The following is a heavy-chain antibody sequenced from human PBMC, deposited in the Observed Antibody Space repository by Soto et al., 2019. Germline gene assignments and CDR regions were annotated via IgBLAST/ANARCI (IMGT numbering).Heavy chain of an antibody. D-gene: IGHD1-20*01. J-gene: IGHJ5*02. CDR1: GFTFSSYA. V-gene: IGHV3-23*01. CDR3: AKDLLTGTTGWFEP. CDR2: ISGNGGST. Sequence: PVGSLRLSSAASGFTFSSYAMSWVRQAPGKGLEWVSAISGNGGSTYYADSGKGRCTISRDNSKNTLYLQMNSLRADDTAVYYCAKDLLTGTTGWFEPWGRGTLVTVSS.